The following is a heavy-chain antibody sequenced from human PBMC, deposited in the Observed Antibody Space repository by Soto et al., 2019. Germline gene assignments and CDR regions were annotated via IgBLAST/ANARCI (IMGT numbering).Heavy chain of an antibody. J-gene: IGHJ4*02. D-gene: IGHD4-17*01. V-gene: IGHV3-7*01. Sequence: GSLRLSCAASGFTFSNYWMSWVRQAPGKGLEWVAIIKQDESDKYYVDSVKGRFTISRDNAKNSLYLQMNSLRTEDAAVYYCARNRDYAFDYWGRGTLVTVSS. CDR2: IKQDESDK. CDR1: GFTFSNYW. CDR3: ARNRDYAFDY.